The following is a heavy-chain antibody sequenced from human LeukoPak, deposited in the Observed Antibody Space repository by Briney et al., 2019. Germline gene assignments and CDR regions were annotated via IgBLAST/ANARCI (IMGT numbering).Heavy chain of an antibody. J-gene: IGHJ4*02. CDR3: AKLLVGIVGATNFDY. CDR1: GFSFSSYA. Sequence: PGGSLRLSCAASGFSFSSYAMSWVRQAPGEGLEWVSGISGGGGSTYYADSVKGRLTISRDNSKNALYLQMNSLRAEGTAVYYCAKLLVGIVGATNFDYWGQGTLVTVSS. D-gene: IGHD1-26*01. V-gene: IGHV3-23*01. CDR2: ISGGGGST.